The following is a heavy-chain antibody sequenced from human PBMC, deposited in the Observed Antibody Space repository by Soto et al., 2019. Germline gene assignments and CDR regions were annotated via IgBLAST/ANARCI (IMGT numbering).Heavy chain of an antibody. Sequence: GGSLRLSCAASGFTFSSYWMHWVRQAPGKGLVWVSRINSDGSSTSYADSVKGRFTISRDNAKNTLYLQMNSLRAEDTAVYYCATMTTVTTVYSYWGQGTLVTVSS. CDR1: GFTFSSYW. CDR2: INSDGSST. CDR3: ATMTTVTTVYSY. V-gene: IGHV3-74*01. D-gene: IGHD4-17*01. J-gene: IGHJ4*02.